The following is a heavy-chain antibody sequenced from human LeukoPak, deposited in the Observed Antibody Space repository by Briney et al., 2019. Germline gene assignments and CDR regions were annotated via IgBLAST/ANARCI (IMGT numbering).Heavy chain of an antibody. CDR1: GYTFTGYY. CDR3: ARVVAARNWYFDL. V-gene: IGHV1-2*06. J-gene: IGHJ2*01. Sequence: ASVKVSCKASGYTFTGYYMHWVRQAPGRGLEWMGRTNPNSGGTNYAQKFQGRVTMTRDTSISTAYMELSRLRSDDTAVYYCARVVAARNWYFDLWGRGTLVTVSS. CDR2: TNPNSGGT. D-gene: IGHD6-6*01.